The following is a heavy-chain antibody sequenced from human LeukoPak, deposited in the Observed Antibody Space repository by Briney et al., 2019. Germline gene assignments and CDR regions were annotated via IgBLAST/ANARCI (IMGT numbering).Heavy chain of an antibody. Sequence: GASVKVSCKASGGTFSSYAISWVRQAPGQGLEWMGRIIPILGIANYAQKFQSRVTITADKSTSTAYMELSSLRSEDTAVYYCARDSYYSSGWYDDYWGQGTLVTVSS. D-gene: IGHD6-19*01. CDR1: GGTFSSYA. V-gene: IGHV1-69*04. J-gene: IGHJ4*02. CDR2: IIPILGIA. CDR3: ARDSYYSSGWYDDY.